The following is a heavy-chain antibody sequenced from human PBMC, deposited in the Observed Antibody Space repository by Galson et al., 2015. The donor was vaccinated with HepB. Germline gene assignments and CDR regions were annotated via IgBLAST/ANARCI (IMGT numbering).Heavy chain of an antibody. J-gene: IGHJ5*02. CDR3: ARGPYCASGWWGDP. V-gene: IGHV3-23*01. D-gene: IGHD2-21*01. Sequence: SLRLSCAAPGFIFSTYGMSWVRQGPGKGLEWVSSTSDSGGTTYYADSVKGRFTTSRDNSKNTLYLQMNRLRVEDTAVYYCARGPYCASGWWGDPWGQGTLVTVSS. CDR2: TSDSGGTT. CDR1: GFIFSTYG.